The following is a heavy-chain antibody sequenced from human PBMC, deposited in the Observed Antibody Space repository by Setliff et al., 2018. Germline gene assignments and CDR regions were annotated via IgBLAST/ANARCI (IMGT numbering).Heavy chain of an antibody. CDR2: ICTDGST. CDR1: GDSISRAKYY. J-gene: IGHJ6*03. CDR3: ARVTGFSYMDV. Sequence: SETLSLTCTVSGDSISRAKYYWSWIRQSAGKGLECIGRICTDGSTKYNPSLNSRVTLLIDTAKNQISLRLSSVTAADTAVYFCARVTGFSYMDVWGKGTTVTVSS. V-gene: IGHV4-61*02. D-gene: IGHD3-3*01.